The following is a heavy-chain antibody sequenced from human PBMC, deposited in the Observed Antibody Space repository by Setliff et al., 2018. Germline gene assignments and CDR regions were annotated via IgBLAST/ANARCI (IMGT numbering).Heavy chain of an antibody. CDR2: ISSDGSSI. Sequence: GGSLRLSCAASGLTFSSDAMTWVRQTPGKGLEWVSVISSDGSSIYYADSVKGRFTISRDNSKNTLYLQMNSLRAEDTAIYYCARCSSWHCHYPHFNYWGQGTLVTVSS. CDR3: ARCSSWHCHYPHFNY. D-gene: IGHD6-13*01. CDR1: GLTFSSDA. J-gene: IGHJ4*02. V-gene: IGHV3-23*03.